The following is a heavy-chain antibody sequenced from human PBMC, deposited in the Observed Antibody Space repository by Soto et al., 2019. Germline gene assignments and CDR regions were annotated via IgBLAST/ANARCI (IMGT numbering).Heavy chain of an antibody. CDR2: LYYSGGT. V-gene: IGHV4-59*01. CDR3: AGDFPGRDY. CDR1: GGSIRSYY. Sequence: QVQLQESGPGLVKPSETLSLTCTVSGGSIRSYYWSWIRQPPGKGLEWIGHLYYSGGTNYNPSLKRRVTISLDTSKNQFSLKLTSVTAADTAVYYCAGDFPGRDYWGQGTLVTVSS. J-gene: IGHJ4*02.